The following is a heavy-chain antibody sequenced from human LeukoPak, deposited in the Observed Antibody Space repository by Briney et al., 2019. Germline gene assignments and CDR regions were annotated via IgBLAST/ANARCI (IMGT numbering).Heavy chain of an antibody. Sequence: GASVKVSCKASGYTFTGYYIHWVRQAPGQGLEWMGIINPSGGSTSYAQKFQGRVTMTRDTSTSTVYLELSSLRSEDTAVYYCARSITMVRGVASGWFDPWGQGTLVTVSS. J-gene: IGHJ5*02. V-gene: IGHV1-46*01. CDR1: GYTFTGYY. CDR3: ARSITMVRGVASGWFDP. D-gene: IGHD3-10*01. CDR2: INPSGGST.